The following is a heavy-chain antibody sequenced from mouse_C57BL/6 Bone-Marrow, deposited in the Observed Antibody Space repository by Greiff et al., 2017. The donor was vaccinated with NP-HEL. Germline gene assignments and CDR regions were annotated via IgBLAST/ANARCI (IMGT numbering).Heavy chain of an antibody. CDR3: ARSGYSNPFAY. CDR2: IYPRDGST. J-gene: IGHJ3*01. D-gene: IGHD2-5*01. V-gene: IGHV1-85*01. Sequence: QVQLQQSGPELVKPGASVKLSCKASGYTFTSYDINWVKQRPGQGLEWIGWIYPRDGSTKYNEKFKGKATLTVDTSSSTAYMELHSLTSEDSAVYFCARSGYSNPFAYWGQGTLVTVSA. CDR1: GYTFTSYD.